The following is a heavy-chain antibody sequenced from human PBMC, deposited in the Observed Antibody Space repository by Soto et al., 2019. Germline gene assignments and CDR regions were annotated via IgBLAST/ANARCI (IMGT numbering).Heavy chain of an antibody. D-gene: IGHD3-10*01. CDR1: GFTFGGSG. CDR3: AKNRGLPRSYGDDY. CDR2: ITTTGVAT. J-gene: IGHJ4*02. Sequence: GGSLRLSCAASGFTFGGSGMSGVRQAPGKGLEWVSTITTTGVATYYTDSVKGRFTISRDNSKNTLYLQMNTLRAEDTAVYYCAKNRGLPRSYGDDYWGQGSMITLST. V-gene: IGHV3-23*01.